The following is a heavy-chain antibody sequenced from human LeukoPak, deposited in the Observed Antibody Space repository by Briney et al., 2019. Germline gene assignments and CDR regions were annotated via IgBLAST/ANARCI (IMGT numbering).Heavy chain of an antibody. J-gene: IGHJ6*03. Sequence: GGSLRLSCAASGFAFSSYSMNWVRQAPGKGLEWVSYISSSSSTIYYADSVKGRFTISRDNAKNSLYLQMNSLRAEDTPVYYCARIALINYYDSSGYYDYYYYMDVWGKGTTVTVSS. CDR1: GFAFSSYS. V-gene: IGHV3-48*01. CDR2: ISSSSSTI. CDR3: ARIALINYYDSSGYYDYYYYMDV. D-gene: IGHD3-22*01.